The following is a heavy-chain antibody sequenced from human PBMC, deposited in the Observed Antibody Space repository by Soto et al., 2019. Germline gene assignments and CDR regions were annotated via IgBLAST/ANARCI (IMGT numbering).Heavy chain of an antibody. CDR1: GGSITSSSW. Sequence: QVQLQESGPGLVKASGTLSLTCAVSGGSITSSSWWSWVRQPPGKGLEWIGEIYHTGSTKYNPSLKSRVTIPVDKIHDQSALMLISATAAGTPMYDSATWSSGRTHIESWGHGMLVIVSS. V-gene: IGHV4-4*02. J-gene: IGHJ5*01. CDR3: ATWSSGRTHIES. CDR2: IYHTGST. D-gene: IGHD5-12*01.